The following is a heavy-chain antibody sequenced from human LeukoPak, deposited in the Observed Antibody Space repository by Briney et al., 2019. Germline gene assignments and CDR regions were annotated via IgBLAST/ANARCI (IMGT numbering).Heavy chain of an antibody. CDR2: ISNGGNTI. J-gene: IGHJ4*02. V-gene: IGHV3-48*03. CDR3: ARGSAHLYYFDF. CDR1: GFTFSTYE. Sequence: GGSLRLSCAASGFTFSTYEMNWVRQAPGKGLEWVSYISNGGNTIYYADSVKGRFTISRDNAKNSLYLQMNILRAEDTAVYYCARGSAHLYYFDFWGLGILVTVSP. D-gene: IGHD3-3*01.